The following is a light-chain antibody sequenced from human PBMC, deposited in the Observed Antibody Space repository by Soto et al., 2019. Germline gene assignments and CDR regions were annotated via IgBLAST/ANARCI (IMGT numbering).Light chain of an antibody. CDR2: KVS. V-gene: IGKV2-30*02. J-gene: IGKJ5*01. CDR3: MQALQTIT. Sequence: DVVMTQSPLSLPVTLGQQASISCRSNQSLVHSDGIAYFSWFQQRPGRSPRRLIYKVSNRDSGVQARFSGSGSGTDFALKIRRVEAEDVGVYYCMQALQTITCGQGTRLEIK. CDR1: QSLVHSDGIAY.